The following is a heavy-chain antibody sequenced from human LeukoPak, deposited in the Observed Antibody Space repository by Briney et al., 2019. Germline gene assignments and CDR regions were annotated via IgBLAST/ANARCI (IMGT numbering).Heavy chain of an antibody. CDR2: IYTSGST. D-gene: IGHD3-10*01. CDR3: VRDRGYYGSAHNWFDP. CDR1: GGSMSSYY. Sequence: SETLSLTCTVSGGSMSSYYWSWIRQPAGKGLEWIGRIYTSGSTNYNPSLKSRVTMSVDTSKNQFSLKLSSVTAADTAVYYCVRDRGYYGSAHNWFDPWGQGTLVTVSS. V-gene: IGHV4-4*07. J-gene: IGHJ5*02.